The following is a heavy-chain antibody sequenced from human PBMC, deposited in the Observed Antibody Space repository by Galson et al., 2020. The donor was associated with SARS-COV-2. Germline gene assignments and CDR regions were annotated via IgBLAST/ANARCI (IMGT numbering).Heavy chain of an antibody. V-gene: IGHV3-7*04. Sequence: GGSLRLSCAASGFTFSSYWMSWVRQPPGKGLEWVANIEQDGSWKYYVASVKGRFTISRDNAKNSLYLQMNSLRAEDTAVYYCARATYYYDWSGVATGWFNPWGQGTLVTVSS. CDR3: ARATYYYDWSGVATGWFNP. J-gene: IGHJ5*02. CDR2: IEQDGSWK. CDR1: GFTFSSYW. D-gene: IGHD3-22*01.